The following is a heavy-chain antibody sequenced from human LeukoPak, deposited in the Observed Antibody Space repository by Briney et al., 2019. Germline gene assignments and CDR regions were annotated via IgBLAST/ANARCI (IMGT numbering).Heavy chain of an antibody. Sequence: ASVKVSCKASGYTFTSYDINWVRQATGQGLEWMGWMNPNSGNTGYAQKFQGRVTMTRNTSISTAYMELSSLRSEDTAVYYCAIPPGRDYYGSGRGRGMDVWGQGTTVTVSS. CDR2: MNPNSGNT. V-gene: IGHV1-8*01. CDR3: AIPPGRDYYGSGRGRGMDV. J-gene: IGHJ6*02. CDR1: GYTFTSYD. D-gene: IGHD3-10*01.